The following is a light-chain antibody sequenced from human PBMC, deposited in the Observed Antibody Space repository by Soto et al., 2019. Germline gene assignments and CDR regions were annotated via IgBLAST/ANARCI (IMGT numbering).Light chain of an antibody. J-gene: IGLJ1*01. V-gene: IGLV1-44*01. Sequence: QSVLTHPPSAAGTPGQRVTISCSGTSSNVGSNGVSWYQQLPGTAPKLLIYADNQRPSGVPDRFSGSKSGTSASLAISRLQSEDEADYHCAAWDASLSAYVFGTGTKVTVL. CDR1: SSNVGSNG. CDR2: ADN. CDR3: AAWDASLSAYV.